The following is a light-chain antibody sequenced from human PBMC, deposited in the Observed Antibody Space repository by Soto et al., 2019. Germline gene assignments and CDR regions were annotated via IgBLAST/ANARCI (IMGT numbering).Light chain of an antibody. J-gene: IGLJ1*01. CDR1: SSDVGGYNS. CDR2: EVN. V-gene: IGLV2-14*01. Sequence: QSALTQPASVSGSPGQSITVSCTGTSSDVGGYNSVSWYQQHPGKTPKLMIFEVNNRPSGVSNLFSGCKSGNTASLTISGLQAEDEADYYCPSYTNSNTYVFGTGTKLTVL. CDR3: PSYTNSNTYV.